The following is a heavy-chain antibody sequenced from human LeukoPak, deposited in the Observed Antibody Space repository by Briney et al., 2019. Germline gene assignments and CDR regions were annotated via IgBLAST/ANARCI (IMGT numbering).Heavy chain of an antibody. CDR3: AREVVVVVTAIHWYFDL. Sequence: PGGSLRLSCAASGFTFGDYGMHWVRQAPGKGLEWVSLISGDGDNTYYADSVKGRFTISRDNSKNSLYLQMNGLTTEDTAFYFCAREVVVVVTAIHWYFDLWGRGTLVTVSS. V-gene: IGHV3-43*02. D-gene: IGHD2-21*02. CDR1: GFTFGDYG. CDR2: ISGDGDNT. J-gene: IGHJ2*01.